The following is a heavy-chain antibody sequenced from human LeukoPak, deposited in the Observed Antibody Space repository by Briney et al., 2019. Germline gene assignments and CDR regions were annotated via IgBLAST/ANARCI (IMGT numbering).Heavy chain of an antibody. CDR3: AREGMTTVTNDAFDI. V-gene: IGHV1-18*04. CDR1: GYTFTGYY. CDR2: ISAYNGNT. Sequence: ASVKVSCKASGYTFTGYYMHWVRQAPAQGLEWMGWISAYNGNTNYAQSLQGRVTMTTDTSTSTAYMELRSLRSDDTAVYYCAREGMTTVTNDAFDIWGQGTMVTVSS. D-gene: IGHD4-11*01. J-gene: IGHJ3*02.